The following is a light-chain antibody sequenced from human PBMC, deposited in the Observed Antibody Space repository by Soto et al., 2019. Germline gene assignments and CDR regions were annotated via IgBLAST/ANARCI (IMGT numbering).Light chain of an antibody. J-gene: IGKJ2*02. V-gene: IGKV3-11*01. Sequence: EIVLTQSPLTLALSPGERATLSCRPSQSGATYLAWSQQRPGQAPRLLIYDESHRATGTPASFSGSGSGTDFTLTISSLEPEAFAVYYCQHRTDWPPICTFGPGTKVEIK. CDR2: DES. CDR1: QSGATY. CDR3: QHRTDWPPICT.